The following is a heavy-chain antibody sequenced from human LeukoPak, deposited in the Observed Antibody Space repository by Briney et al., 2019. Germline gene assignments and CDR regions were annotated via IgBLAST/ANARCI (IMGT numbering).Heavy chain of an antibody. J-gene: IGHJ4*02. CDR1: GVTFSDYY. CDR3: ARSRSWFTIAY. D-gene: IGHD6-13*01. CDR2: ISNSGSTI. V-gene: IGHV3-11*04. Sequence: GGSLRLSCAASGVTFSDYYMSWIRQAPGKGLEWVSYISNSGSTIYYADSVKGRFTISRDNAKNSLYLQMNSLRVEDTAVYYCARSRSWFTIAYWGQGTLVTVSS.